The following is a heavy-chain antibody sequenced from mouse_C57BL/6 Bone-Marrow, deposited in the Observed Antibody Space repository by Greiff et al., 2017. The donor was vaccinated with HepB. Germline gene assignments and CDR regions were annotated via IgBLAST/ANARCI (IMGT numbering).Heavy chain of an antibody. D-gene: IGHD1-3*01. CDR2: ISDGGSYT. V-gene: IGHV5-4*01. CDR3: ARDRYKRAY. Sequence: EVQLQESGGGLVKPGGSLKLSCAASGFTFSSYAMSWVRQTPEKRLEWVATISDGGSYTYYPDNVKGRFTISRDNAKNNLYLQMSHLKSEDTAMYYCARDRYKRAYWGQGTLVTVSA. CDR1: GFTFSSYA. J-gene: IGHJ3*01.